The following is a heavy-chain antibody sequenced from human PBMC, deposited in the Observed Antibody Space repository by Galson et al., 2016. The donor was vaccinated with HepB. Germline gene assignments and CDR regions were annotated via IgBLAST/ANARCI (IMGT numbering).Heavy chain of an antibody. J-gene: IGHJ4*02. CDR1: GLTFSSYG. Sequence: SLRLSCAASGLTFSSYGMSWVRQAPGKGLEWVSTMSGSGGTTYYADSVKGRFTISRDNSRNTVFLQMTGLTAEDTAVYYCAKAPSGWSYYFDYWGQGILVTVSS. V-gene: IGHV3-23*01. D-gene: IGHD6-19*01. CDR3: AKAPSGWSYYFDY. CDR2: MSGSGGTT.